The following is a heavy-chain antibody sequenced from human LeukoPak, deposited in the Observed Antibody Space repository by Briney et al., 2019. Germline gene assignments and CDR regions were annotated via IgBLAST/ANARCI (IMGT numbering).Heavy chain of an antibody. Sequence: GGSLRLSCAASGFTFSDYYMSWIRQAPGKGLEWVSYISSSGNTIYYADSVRGRFTISRDNAKNSLYLQMNSLRADDTAVYYCARVLEAASFDYWGQGSPVTVSS. CDR2: ISSSGNTI. CDR3: ARVLEAASFDY. D-gene: IGHD6-13*01. V-gene: IGHV3-11*04. CDR1: GFTFSDYY. J-gene: IGHJ4*02.